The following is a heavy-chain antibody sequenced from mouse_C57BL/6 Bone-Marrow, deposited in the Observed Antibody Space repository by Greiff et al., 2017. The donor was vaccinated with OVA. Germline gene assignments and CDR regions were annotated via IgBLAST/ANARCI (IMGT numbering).Heavy chain of an antibody. Sequence: DVQLVESGGGLVKPGGSLKLSCAASGFTFSSYAMSWVRQTPEKRLEWVATISDGGSYTYYPDNVKGRFTISRDNAKNNLYLQMSHLKSEDTAMYYCARDLGYYGSSYFYFDYWGQGTTLTVSS. J-gene: IGHJ2*01. V-gene: IGHV5-4*01. CDR1: GFTFSSYA. CDR3: ARDLGYYGSSYFYFDY. D-gene: IGHD1-1*01. CDR2: ISDGGSYT.